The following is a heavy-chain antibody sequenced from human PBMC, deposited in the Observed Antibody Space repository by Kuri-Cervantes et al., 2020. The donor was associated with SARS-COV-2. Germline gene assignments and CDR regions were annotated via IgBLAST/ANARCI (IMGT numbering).Heavy chain of an antibody. J-gene: IGHJ5*02. V-gene: IGHV4-34*01. CDR1: GGSFSGYY. D-gene: IGHD2/OR15-2a*01. CDR3: ASSMRGSVGWFDP. Sequence: GSLRLSCAVYGGSFSGYYWSWIRQPPGKGLEWIGEINHSGSTNYNPSLKSRVTISVDTSKNQFSLKLSSVTAADTAVYYCASSMRGSVGWFDPWGQGTLVTVSS. CDR2: INHSGST.